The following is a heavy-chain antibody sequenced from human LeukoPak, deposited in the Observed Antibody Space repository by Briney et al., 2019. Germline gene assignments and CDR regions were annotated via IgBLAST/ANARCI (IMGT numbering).Heavy chain of an antibody. CDR2: MIPHSGDT. J-gene: IGHJ4*02. Sequence: GASVKVSCKASGYTFTSYDINWVRQATGQGPEWMGWMIPHSGDTGYAQKFQGRVTMTRNTSINTAYMELNSLRSDDTAVYYCTRGRDVNNFNYWGQGTLVTASS. D-gene: IGHD5-24*01. CDR1: GYTFTSYD. CDR3: TRGRDVNNFNY. V-gene: IGHV1-8*01.